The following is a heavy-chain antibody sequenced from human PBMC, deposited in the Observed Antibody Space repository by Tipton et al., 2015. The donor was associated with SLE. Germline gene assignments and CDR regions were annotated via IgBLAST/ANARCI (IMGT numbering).Heavy chain of an antibody. D-gene: IGHD5-12*01. CDR2: IYPGDSDT. Sequence: QLVQSGAEVKKPGESLRISCQGSGYSFSNYWIAWVRQMPGKGLEWMGIIYPGDSDTRYSPSFQGQVTFSADKSISTAYLQWSSLEASDTAIYYCARRGKVSGYDYWGQGTLVTVSS. V-gene: IGHV5-51*03. J-gene: IGHJ4*02. CDR1: GYSFSNYW. CDR3: ARRGKVSGYDY.